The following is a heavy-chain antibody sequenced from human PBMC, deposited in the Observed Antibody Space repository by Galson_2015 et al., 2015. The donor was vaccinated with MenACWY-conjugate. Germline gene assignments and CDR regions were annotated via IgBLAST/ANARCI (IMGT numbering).Heavy chain of an antibody. CDR3: AKLLGVVTRNYYYYDGMDV. V-gene: IGHV3-23*01. CDR1: GFTFSSYA. D-gene: IGHD4-23*01. J-gene: IGHJ6*02. Sequence: SLRLSCAPSGFTFSSYAMTWARQAPGKGLEWVSGISVGGDNTYYADSVKGRFTISRDNSKNTLYLQMDSLRAEDTAVYYCAKLLGVVTRNYYYYDGMDVWGQG. CDR2: ISVGGDNT.